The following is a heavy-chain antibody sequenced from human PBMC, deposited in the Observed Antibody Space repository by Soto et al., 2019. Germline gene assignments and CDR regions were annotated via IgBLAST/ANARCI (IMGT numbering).Heavy chain of an antibody. CDR2: INGDGASL. V-gene: IGHV3-74*03. CDR1: GXIFSXXX. Sequence: PGGSLRVSCSXXGXIFSXXXXHWVRQGPGKGLEWVSRINGDGASLAYADSVKGRFSISRDNVKNTLHLQMNSLGADDTAVYFCAREGSLGLDVWGRGTTVTVSS. CDR3: AREGSLGLDV. D-gene: IGHD3-10*01. J-gene: IGHJ6*02.